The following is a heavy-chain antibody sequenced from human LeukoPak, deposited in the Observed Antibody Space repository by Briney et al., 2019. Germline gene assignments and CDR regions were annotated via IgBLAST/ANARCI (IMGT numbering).Heavy chain of an antibody. Sequence: PGGSLRLSCAASGFTFSSYDMHWVRQAPGKGLEWVAVIRYDGSNKYYADSVKGRFTISRDNSKNTLYLQMNSLRAEDTAVYYCAKESPVLRFLEWSDAFDIWAKGQWSPSLQ. CDR3: AKESPVLRFLEWSDAFDI. CDR1: GFTFSSYD. V-gene: IGHV3-30*02. CDR2: IRYDGSNK. J-gene: IGHJ3*02. D-gene: IGHD3-3*01.